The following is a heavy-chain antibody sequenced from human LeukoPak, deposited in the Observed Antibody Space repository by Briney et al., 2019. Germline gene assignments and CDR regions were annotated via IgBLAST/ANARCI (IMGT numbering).Heavy chain of an antibody. Sequence: SETLSLTCTVSGGSISSYYWSWIRQPPGKGLEWIGYIYYSGSTNYNPSLKSRVTISVDTSKNQFSLKLSSVTAADTAVYYCARGRAGPNYYYYYYMDVWGKGTTVTVSS. CDR1: GGSISSYY. V-gene: IGHV4-59*01. J-gene: IGHJ6*03. CDR2: IYYSGST. CDR3: ARGRAGPNYYYYYYMDV.